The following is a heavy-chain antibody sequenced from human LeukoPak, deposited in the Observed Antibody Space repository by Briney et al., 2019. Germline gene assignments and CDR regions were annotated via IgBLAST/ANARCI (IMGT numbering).Heavy chain of an antibody. V-gene: IGHV3-74*01. CDR1: GFTFSSYW. J-gene: IGHJ4*02. CDR2: INNVGSST. CDR3: AREVSGSSYFDY. Sequence: PGGSLRLSCVASGFTFSSYWMHWVRQAPGKGLVWVSRINNVGSSTTYADSVKGRFTISRDNAKNTLYLQMNSLSAEDTAVYYCAREVSGSSYFDYWGQGTQVTVSS. D-gene: IGHD1-26*01.